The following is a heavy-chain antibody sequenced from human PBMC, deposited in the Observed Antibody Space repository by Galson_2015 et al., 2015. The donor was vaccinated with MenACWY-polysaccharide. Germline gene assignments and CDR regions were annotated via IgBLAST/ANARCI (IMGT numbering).Heavy chain of an antibody. Sequence: ETLSLTCNVSGDSVSTGTYYWSWIRQPPGKGLEWLGYIYYNGNTKYNPSLKRRVTISVDTSKNQFSLKMTSVTAADTAVYYCARATAYSIYCLFSYYDLDVWGQGTTVTVSS. V-gene: IGHV4-61*01. CDR1: GDSVSTGTYY. D-gene: IGHD1-26*01. J-gene: IGHJ6*02. CDR2: IYYNGNT. CDR3: ARATAYSIYCLFSYYDLDV.